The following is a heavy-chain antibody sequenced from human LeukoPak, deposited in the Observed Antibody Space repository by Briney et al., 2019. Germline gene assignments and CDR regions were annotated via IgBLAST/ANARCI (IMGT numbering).Heavy chain of an antibody. CDR1: GFTFSNFW. CDR3: TRGGITFDI. V-gene: IGHV3-74*01. CDR2: IYGDGSFT. J-gene: IGHJ3*02. Sequence: GGSLRLSCAASGFTFSNFWMHWVRQAPGKGLVWVALIYGDGSFTRYADSVKGRFTISRDNAKNTVYLQMNSLRAEDTAVYYCTRGGITFDIWGQGTMVTVSS. D-gene: IGHD3-16*01.